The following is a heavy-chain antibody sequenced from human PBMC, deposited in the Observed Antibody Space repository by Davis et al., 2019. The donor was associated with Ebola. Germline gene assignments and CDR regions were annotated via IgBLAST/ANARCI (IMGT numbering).Heavy chain of an antibody. D-gene: IGHD2-2*01. V-gene: IGHV3-23*01. J-gene: IGHJ6*02. CDR2: ISGSGGST. Sequence: PGGSLRLSCAASGFTFSSYAMSWVRQAPGKGLEWVSAISGSGGSTYYADSVKGRFTISRDNSKNTLYLQMNSLRAEDTAVYYCAKDLSCSSMSEDRKGTKTPYYYYYGMDVWGQGTTVTVSS. CDR3: AKDLSCSSMSEDRKGTKTPYYYYYGMDV. CDR1: GFTFSSYA.